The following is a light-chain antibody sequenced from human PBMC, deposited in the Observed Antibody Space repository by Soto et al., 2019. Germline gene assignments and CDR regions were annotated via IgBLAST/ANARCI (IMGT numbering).Light chain of an antibody. CDR1: QTLSSW. Sequence: DIQMTQSPSTLSASVGDRVTITCRASQTLSSWLAWYQQKPGKAPELLIYDVSSLASGVPSRFSGSGSGTEFTLTISSLQPDDFATYYCQQYNGYPLPFGGGTKVEIK. J-gene: IGKJ4*02. CDR3: QQYNGYPLP. CDR2: DVS. V-gene: IGKV1-5*01.